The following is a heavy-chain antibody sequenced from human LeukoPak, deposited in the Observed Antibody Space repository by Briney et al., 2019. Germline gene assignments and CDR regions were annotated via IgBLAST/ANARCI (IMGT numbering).Heavy chain of an antibody. J-gene: IGHJ4*02. Sequence: ASVKVSCKASGYTFTNYGISWVRQAPGQGLEWMGWISGYNGNTKYAQKFQSRVTKTTDTSTTTAYIELRSLRSDDTAVYYCARSLNYYSGNYQLYDYWGQGTLVTVSS. D-gene: IGHD1-26*01. CDR1: GYTFTNYG. CDR2: ISGYNGNT. V-gene: IGHV1-18*01. CDR3: ARSLNYYSGNYQLYDY.